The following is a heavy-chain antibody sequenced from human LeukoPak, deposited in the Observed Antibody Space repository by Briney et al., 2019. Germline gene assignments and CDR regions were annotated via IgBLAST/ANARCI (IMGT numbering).Heavy chain of an antibody. V-gene: IGHV3-21*01. CDR3: ARDLDYYDSSGYFDY. D-gene: IGHD3-22*01. CDR1: GFTFDDYT. J-gene: IGHJ4*02. Sequence: GGSLRLSCAASGFTFDDYTMHWVRQAPGKGLEWVSSISSSSSYIYYADSVKGRFTISRDNAKNSLYLQMNSLRAEDTAVYYCARDLDYYDSSGYFDYWGQGTLVTVSS. CDR2: ISSSSSYI.